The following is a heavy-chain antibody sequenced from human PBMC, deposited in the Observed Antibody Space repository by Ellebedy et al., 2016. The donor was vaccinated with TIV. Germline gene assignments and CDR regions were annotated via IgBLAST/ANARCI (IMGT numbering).Heavy chain of an antibody. CDR3: AKLYPAHQEMSSGSYYDY. Sequence: PGGSLRLSCAASGFTFSSYAMSWVRQAPGKGLEWVSAISGSDGSTSYADSVKRRFTISRDNSKNTRYLQMNSLRAEDTAVYYCAKLYPAHQEMSSGSYYDYWGQGTLVTVSS. V-gene: IGHV3-23*01. CDR2: ISGSDGST. D-gene: IGHD1-26*01. J-gene: IGHJ4*02. CDR1: GFTFSSYA.